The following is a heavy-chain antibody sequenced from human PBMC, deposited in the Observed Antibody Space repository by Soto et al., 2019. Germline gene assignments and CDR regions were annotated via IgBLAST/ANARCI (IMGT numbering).Heavy chain of an antibody. D-gene: IGHD3-16*01. CDR2: IIPIFGTP. Sequence: QVQLVQSGAEVKKPGSSVKVSCKASGGSFSSYAISWVRQAPGQGLEWMGGIIPIFGTPNYAQKFQGRVTITADESTSTAYMELSSLRSEDTAVYYCANSAYYAYVWGSYWDAFDIWGQGTMVTVST. CDR1: GGSFSSYA. V-gene: IGHV1-69*01. CDR3: ANSAYYAYVWGSYWDAFDI. J-gene: IGHJ3*02.